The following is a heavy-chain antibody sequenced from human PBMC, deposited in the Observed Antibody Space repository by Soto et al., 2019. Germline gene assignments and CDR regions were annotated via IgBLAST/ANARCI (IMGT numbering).Heavy chain of an antibody. CDR2: IIPIFGTA. Sequence: SVKVSCKASGGTFSSYAISWVRQAPGQGLEWMGGIIPIFGTANYAQKFQGRVTITADESTSTAYMELSSLRSEDTAVYYCARGPTYYYDSSGYYPFDYWGQGTLVTVSS. V-gene: IGHV1-69*13. CDR1: GGTFSSYA. D-gene: IGHD3-22*01. J-gene: IGHJ4*02. CDR3: ARGPTYYYDSSGYYPFDY.